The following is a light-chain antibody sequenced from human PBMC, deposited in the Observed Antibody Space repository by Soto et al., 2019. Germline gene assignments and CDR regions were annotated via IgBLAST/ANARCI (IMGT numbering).Light chain of an antibody. CDR1: QSISRT. CDR3: QQYNRFSK. Sequence: DIQMTQSPPTLSASVGDRVTITCRASQSISRTLAWYQQKPGKAPKLLIFEASTLESGVPSRFSGRGFGTEFTLTVSSLQPDDFATYYCQQYNRFSKFGQGAKVDI. CDR2: EAS. J-gene: IGKJ1*01. V-gene: IGKV1-5*01.